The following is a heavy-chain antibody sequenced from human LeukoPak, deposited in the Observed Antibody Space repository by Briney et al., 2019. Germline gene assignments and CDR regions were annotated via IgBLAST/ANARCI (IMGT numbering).Heavy chain of an antibody. J-gene: IGHJ4*02. CDR2: ISYDGSNK. CDR1: GFTFSSYA. Sequence: GGSLRLSCAASGFTFSSYAMHRVRQAPGKGLEWVAVISYDGSNKYYADSVKGRFTISRDNSKNTLYLQMNSLRAEDTAVYYCARDFSGYASTGYWGQGTLVTVSS. D-gene: IGHD5-12*01. CDR3: ARDFSGYASTGY. V-gene: IGHV3-30*04.